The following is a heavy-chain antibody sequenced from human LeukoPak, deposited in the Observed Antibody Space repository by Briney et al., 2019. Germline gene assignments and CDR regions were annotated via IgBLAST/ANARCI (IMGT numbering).Heavy chain of an antibody. CDR3: AKDPWATVLTQVYYFDS. CDR1: GFTFSSYA. D-gene: IGHD4-11*01. V-gene: IGHV3-23*01. Sequence: GGSLRLSCAASGFTFSSYAMSWVRQAPGKGLEWVSAISGSGGTTYYADSVKGRFTISRDKSKNTLYPQMSSLRAEDTAVFYCAKDPWATVLTQVYYFDSWGQGTLVNVSS. CDR2: ISGSGGTT. J-gene: IGHJ4*02.